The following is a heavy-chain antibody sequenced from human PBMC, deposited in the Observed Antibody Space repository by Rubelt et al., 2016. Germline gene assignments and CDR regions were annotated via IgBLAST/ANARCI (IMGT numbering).Heavy chain of an antibody. D-gene: IGHD6-13*01. CDR1: GFTVSSNY. CDR2: IKQDGSEK. V-gene: IGHV3-7*01. J-gene: IGHJ4*02. Sequence: EVQLVESGGGLIQPGGSLRLSCAASGFTVSSNYMSWVRQAPGKGLEWVANIKQDGSEKYYVDSVKGRFTISRDNAKNSLYLQMNSLRAEDTAVYYCARSEGIDYWGQGTLVTVSS. CDR3: ARSEGIDY.